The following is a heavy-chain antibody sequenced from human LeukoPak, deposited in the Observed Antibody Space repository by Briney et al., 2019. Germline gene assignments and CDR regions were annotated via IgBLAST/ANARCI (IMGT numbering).Heavy chain of an antibody. V-gene: IGHV4-4*07. D-gene: IGHD3-16*01. CDR1: GDSLNGYY. J-gene: IGHJ6*02. Sequence: PSETLSLTCSVSGDSLNGYYWSWIRQPAGEGLECVGRIHSGGTNYNPSLKSRVTMSLDTSKIQLSLRLTSVTAADTAVYYCARVHSYASGIEVWGQGTTVTVSS. CDR2: IHSGGT. CDR3: ARVHSYASGIEV.